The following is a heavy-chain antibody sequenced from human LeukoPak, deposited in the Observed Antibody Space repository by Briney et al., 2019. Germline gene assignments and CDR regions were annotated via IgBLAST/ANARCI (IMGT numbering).Heavy chain of an antibody. V-gene: IGHV4-34*01. CDR2: INHSGST. D-gene: IGHD3-10*01. CDR3: ARGRGWFGELRKRWFDP. CDR1: GGSFSGYY. Sequence: SETLPLTCAVYGGSFSGYYWSWIRQPPGKGLEWIGEINHSGSTNYNPSLKSRVTISVDTSKNQFSLKLSSVTAADTAVYYCARGRGWFGELRKRWFDPWGQGTLVTVSS. J-gene: IGHJ5*01.